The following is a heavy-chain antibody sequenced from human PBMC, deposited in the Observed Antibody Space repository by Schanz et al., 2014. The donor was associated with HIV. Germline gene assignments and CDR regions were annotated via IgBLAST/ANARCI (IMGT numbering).Heavy chain of an antibody. CDR2: IWYDGSNK. CDR1: GFTFSNYG. Sequence: QVQLVESGGGVVQPGRSLRLSCAASGFTFSNYGMHWVRQAPGKGREWVAVIWYDGSNKYYADSVKGRFTISRDNSKNTLYLQMNSLRAGDTAVYYCARDVMALAPGGGLDYWGQGTLVTVSS. CDR3: ARDVMALAPGGGLDY. D-gene: IGHD6-19*01. V-gene: IGHV3-33*01. J-gene: IGHJ4*02.